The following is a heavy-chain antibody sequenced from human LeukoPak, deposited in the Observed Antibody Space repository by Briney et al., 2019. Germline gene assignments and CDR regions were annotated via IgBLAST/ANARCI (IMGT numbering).Heavy chain of an antibody. V-gene: IGHV4-39*01. CDR2: IYYSGST. CDR3: ARMTLHHAFDI. J-gene: IGHJ3*02. Sequence: PSETLSLTCTVSGGSISSSSYYWGWIRQPPGKGLEWIGSIYYSGSTYYNPSLKSRVTISVDTSKNQFSLKLSSVTAADTAVFYCARMTLHHAFDIWGQGTMVTVSS. CDR1: GGSISSSSYY.